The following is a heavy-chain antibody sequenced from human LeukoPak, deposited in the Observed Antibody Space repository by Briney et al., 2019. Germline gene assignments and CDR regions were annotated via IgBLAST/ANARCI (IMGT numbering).Heavy chain of an antibody. Sequence: ASVKVSCKASGGTFSSYAISWVRQAPGQGLEWMGGIIPIFGTANYAQKFQGRVTITTDESTSTAYMELRSLRSDDTAVYYCARGAFHCSSTSCYIDYYYYMDVWGKGTTVTVSS. D-gene: IGHD2-2*02. CDR3: ARGAFHCSSTSCYIDYYYYMDV. CDR1: GGTFSSYA. V-gene: IGHV1-69*05. CDR2: IIPIFGTA. J-gene: IGHJ6*03.